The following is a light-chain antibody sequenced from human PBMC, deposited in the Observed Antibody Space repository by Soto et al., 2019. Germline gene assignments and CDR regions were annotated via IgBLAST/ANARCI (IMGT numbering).Light chain of an antibody. Sequence: QSVLTQPPSASGTPGQTVTISCSGSGSNIGENAVNWYQHLPGTAPQLLIYSNALRPSGVPHRFSGSKSGTAGSLAISGLQSEDEAHYYCAAWDDSLKAMLFGGGTNVTVL. CDR1: GSNIGENA. V-gene: IGLV1-44*01. CDR2: SNA. CDR3: AAWDDSLKAML. J-gene: IGLJ3*02.